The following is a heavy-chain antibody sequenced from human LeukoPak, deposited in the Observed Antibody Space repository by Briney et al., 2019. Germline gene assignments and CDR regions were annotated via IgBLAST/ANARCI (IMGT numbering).Heavy chain of an antibody. D-gene: IGHD2-2*01. Sequence: ASVKVSCKASGYTFTSYAMHWVRQAPGQRLEWTGWINAGNGNTKYSQKFQGRVTITRDTSASTAYMELSSLRSEDTAVYYCARGRGVVVPAAMRFDYWGQGTLVTVSS. J-gene: IGHJ4*02. CDR2: INAGNGNT. CDR3: ARGRGVVVPAAMRFDY. V-gene: IGHV1-3*01. CDR1: GYTFTSYA.